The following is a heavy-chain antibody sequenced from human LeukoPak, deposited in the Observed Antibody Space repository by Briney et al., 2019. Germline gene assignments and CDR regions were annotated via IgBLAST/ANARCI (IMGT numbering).Heavy chain of an antibody. Sequence: SETLSLTCTVPGGSISSSSYYWGWIRQPPGKGLEWIGSIYYSGSTYYNPSLKSRVTISVDTSKNQFSLKLSSVTAADTAVYYCARQGVVSWFDPWGQGTLVTVSS. CDR3: ARQGVVSWFDP. CDR2: IYYSGST. D-gene: IGHD3-3*01. V-gene: IGHV4-39*01. J-gene: IGHJ5*02. CDR1: GGSISSSSYY.